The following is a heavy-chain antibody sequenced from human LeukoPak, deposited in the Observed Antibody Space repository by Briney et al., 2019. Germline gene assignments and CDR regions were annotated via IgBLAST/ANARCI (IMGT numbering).Heavy chain of an antibody. CDR1: GGSFSGHY. J-gene: IGHJ4*02. CDR3: ARGRTGAAALDF. Sequence: PSETLSLTCAVYGGSFSGHYWTWIRQAPGKGLEWIGESTHSGSTNYNPSLKSRVTISVDTPKNQFSLKLTSMTAADTAVYHCARGRTGAAALDFWGPGTLVTVSS. D-gene: IGHD2-2*01. CDR2: STHSGST. V-gene: IGHV4-34*01.